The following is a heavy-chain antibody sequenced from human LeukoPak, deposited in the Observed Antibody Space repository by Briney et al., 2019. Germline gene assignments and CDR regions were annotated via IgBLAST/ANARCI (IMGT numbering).Heavy chain of an antibody. CDR2: INPSGGST. V-gene: IGHV1-46*01. D-gene: IGHD1-1*01. CDR3: ARTNDRGVVAGAFDI. Sequence: ASVKVSCKASGYTFTSYYMHWVRQAPGQGLEWMGIINPSGGSTSYAQKFQGRVTMTRDTSTSTVYMEPSSLRSEDTAVYYCARTNDRGVVAGAFDIWGQGTMVTVSS. CDR1: GYTFTSYY. J-gene: IGHJ3*02.